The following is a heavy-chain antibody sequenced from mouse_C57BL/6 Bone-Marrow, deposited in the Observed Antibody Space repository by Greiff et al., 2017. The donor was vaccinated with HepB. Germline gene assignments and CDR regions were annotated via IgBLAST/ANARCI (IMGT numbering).Heavy chain of an antibody. CDR1: GYSITSGYD. Sequence: EVHLVESGPGMVKPSQSLSLTCTVTGYSITSGYDWHWIRHFPGNKLEWMGYISYSGSTNYNPSLKSRISITHDTSKNHFFLKLNSVTTEDTATYYCARGHYYGSSYYFDYWGQGTTLTVSS. V-gene: IGHV3-1*01. D-gene: IGHD1-1*01. CDR3: ARGHYYGSSYYFDY. CDR2: ISYSGST. J-gene: IGHJ2*01.